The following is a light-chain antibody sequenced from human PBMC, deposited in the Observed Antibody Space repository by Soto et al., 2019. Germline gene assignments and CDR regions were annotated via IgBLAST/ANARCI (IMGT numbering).Light chain of an antibody. CDR1: QSVSSSY. J-gene: IGKJ5*01. V-gene: IGKV3-20*01. CDR2: GAS. CDR3: QQYGSSPPVT. Sequence: EIVLTQSPGTLSLSPGERATLSCGASQSVSSSYLAWYQQKPGQTPRLLIYGASGRATGIPDRFSGSGSGTDFTLTFSRLEPEDFAVYYCQQYGSSPPVTFGQGTRLEIK.